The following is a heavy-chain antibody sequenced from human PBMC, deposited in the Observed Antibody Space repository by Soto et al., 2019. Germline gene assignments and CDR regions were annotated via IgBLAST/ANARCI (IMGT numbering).Heavy chain of an antibody. CDR1: GFTFSHYG. V-gene: IGHV3-30*18. CDR3: AKVSVPAAIAYYYYGMDV. J-gene: IGHJ6*02. CDR2: ISYDGSNK. Sequence: QVQLVESGGGVVQPGRSLRLSCAASGFTFSHYGMHWVRQAPGKGLEWVAVISYDGSNKYYADSVKGRFTISRDNSKNTLYLQMNSLRAEDTAVYYCAKVSVPAAIAYYYYGMDVWGQGTTVTVSS. D-gene: IGHD2-2*01.